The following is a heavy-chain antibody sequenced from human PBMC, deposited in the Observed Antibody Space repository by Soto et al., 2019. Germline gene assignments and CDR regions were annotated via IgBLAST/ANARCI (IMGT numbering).Heavy chain of an antibody. CDR3: AXRPRLFPGASGQKGGLDY. CDR2: IIAYNFNT. V-gene: IGHV1-18*01. CDR1: GYTFSTYG. D-gene: IGHD2-2*01. Sequence: GASVKVSCKASGYTFSTYGVSLVRQAPVQVLELVVWIIAYNFNTHYSQKLQDRFTITSYTSTITSYIELMILISDDTSVYYCAXRPRLFPGASGQKGGLDYWGQGTLVTVST. J-gene: IGHJ4*02.